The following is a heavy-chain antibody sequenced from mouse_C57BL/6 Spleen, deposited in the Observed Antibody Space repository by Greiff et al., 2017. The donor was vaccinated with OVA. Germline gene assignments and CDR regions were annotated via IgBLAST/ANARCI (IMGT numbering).Heavy chain of an antibody. CDR1: GYTFTEYT. J-gene: IGHJ1*03. CDR3: ARDDYDVGYFDV. CDR2: FYPGSGSI. D-gene: IGHD2-12*01. V-gene: IGHV1-62-2*01. Sequence: QVQLKESGAELVKPGASVKLSCKASGYTFTEYTIHWVKQRSGQGLEWIGWFYPGSGSIKYNEKFKDKATLTADKSSSTVYMELSSLTSEDSAVFACARDDYDVGYFDVWGKGTTVTVSS.